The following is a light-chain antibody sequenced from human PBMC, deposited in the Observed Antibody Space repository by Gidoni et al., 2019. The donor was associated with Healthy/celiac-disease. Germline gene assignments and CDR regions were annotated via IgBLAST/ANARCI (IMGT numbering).Light chain of an antibody. J-gene: IGKJ2*01. V-gene: IGKV4-1*01. CDR2: WAS. CDR1: QSVLYSSNNKNY. CDR3: QQYYSTPPT. Sequence: ATINCKSSQSVLYSSNNKNYLAWYQQKPGQPPKLLIYWASTRESGVPDRFSGSGSGTDYTLTISSLQAEDVAVYYCQQYYSTPPTFGQGTKLEIK.